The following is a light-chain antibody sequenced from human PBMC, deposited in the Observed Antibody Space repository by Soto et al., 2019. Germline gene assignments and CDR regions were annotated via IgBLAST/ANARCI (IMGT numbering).Light chain of an antibody. CDR3: CSYATNSIRV. J-gene: IGLJ3*02. CDR1: SSDVGGYNY. V-gene: IGLV2-14*03. CDR2: EVS. Sequence: QSALTQPASVSGSPGQSITISCTGTSSDVGGYNYVSWYQQHPGKVPKVMIYEVSNRPSGVSNRFSGSKSGNTASLTISGLQAEDEGDYYCCSYATNSIRVFGGGTKPTVL.